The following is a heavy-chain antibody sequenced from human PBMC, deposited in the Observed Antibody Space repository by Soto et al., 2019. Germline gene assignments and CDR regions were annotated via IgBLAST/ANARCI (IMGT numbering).Heavy chain of an antibody. Sequence: GXAVKVSYKASGYPFTSYGVIWVRQAPGQGLEWMGWISAYNGNTNYAQKLQGRVTMTTDTSTSTAYMELRSLRSDDTAVYYCARHAAELAAAGPQYWFHPWGQGTLVTVSS. CDR2: ISAYNGNT. J-gene: IGHJ5*02. CDR1: GYPFTSYG. D-gene: IGHD6-13*01. CDR3: ARHAAELAAAGPQYWFHP. V-gene: IGHV1-18*04.